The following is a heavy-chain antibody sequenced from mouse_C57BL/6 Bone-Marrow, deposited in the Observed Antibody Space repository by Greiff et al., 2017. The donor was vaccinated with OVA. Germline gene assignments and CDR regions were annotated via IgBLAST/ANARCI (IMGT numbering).Heavy chain of an antibody. V-gene: IGHV1-54*01. D-gene: IGHD2-5*01. CDR3: ARYSKAYFDV. J-gene: IGHJ1*03. Sequence: VQLQQPGAELVRPGTSVKVSCKASGYAFTNYLLEWVKQRPGQGLEWIGVINPGSGGTNYNEKFKGKATLTADKSSSTAYMQLSSLTSEDSAVYFCARYSKAYFDVWGTGTTVTVSS. CDR2: INPGSGGT. CDR1: GYAFTNYL.